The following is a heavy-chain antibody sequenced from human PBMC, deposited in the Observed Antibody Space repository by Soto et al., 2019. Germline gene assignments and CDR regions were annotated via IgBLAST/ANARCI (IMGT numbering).Heavy chain of an antibody. D-gene: IGHD2-15*01. Sequence: QVQLVESGGGVVQPGRSLRLSCAASGFTFNSYAMHWVRQAPGKGLEWVAVISYDGSNKYYADSVKGRFTISRDNSKNTLYLHMNSLRAEDTAVYYCARFKGCSGGSCYPYFDYWGQGTLVTVSS. CDR2: ISYDGSNK. CDR3: ARFKGCSGGSCYPYFDY. CDR1: GFTFNSYA. J-gene: IGHJ4*02. V-gene: IGHV3-30-3*01.